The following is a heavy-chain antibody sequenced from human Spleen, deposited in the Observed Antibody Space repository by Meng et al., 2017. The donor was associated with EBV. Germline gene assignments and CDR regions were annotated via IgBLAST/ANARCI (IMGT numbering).Heavy chain of an antibody. CDR1: GFSLSSSGVG. CDR3: AHRFEYADYGDDAFDL. Sequence: QITVSESGPTVVHTTPSLTLTCTFSGFSLSSSGVGVGWIRQPPGKGLEWLALIYWDDDKRYSSSLKTRLTITKDTSNNQVVLTMTNMDPVDTATYYCAHRFEYADYGDDAFDLWGQGTMVTVSS. V-gene: IGHV2-5*02. D-gene: IGHD4-17*01. CDR2: IYWDDDK. J-gene: IGHJ3*01.